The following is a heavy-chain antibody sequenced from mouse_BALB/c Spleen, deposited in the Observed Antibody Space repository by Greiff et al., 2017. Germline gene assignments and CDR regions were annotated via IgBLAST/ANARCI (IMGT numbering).Heavy chain of an antibody. D-gene: IGHD2-1*01. CDR1: GYSITSGYY. CDR3: ASPPFYYGNYGWFAY. J-gene: IGHJ3*01. CDR2: ISYDGSN. Sequence: EVHLVESGPGLVKPSQSLSLTCSVTGYSITSGYYWNWIRQFPGNKLEWMGYISYDGSNNYNPSLKNRISITRDTSKNQFFLKLNSVTTEDTATYYCASPPFYYGNYGWFAYWGQGTLVTVSA. V-gene: IGHV3-6*02.